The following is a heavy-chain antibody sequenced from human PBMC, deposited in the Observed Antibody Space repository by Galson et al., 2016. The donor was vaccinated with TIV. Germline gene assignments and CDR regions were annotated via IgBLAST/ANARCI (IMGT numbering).Heavy chain of an antibody. J-gene: IGHJ6*02. CDR3: ARGSGDTYYYYFGMDV. CDR1: GYIFTNFY. Sequence: SVKVSCKASGYIFTNFYLHWVRQAPGQGLEWMGIMNPDSGTTNYAQKFQGRVTITADEFPSAAYMELNSLRSEDTAVYYCARGSGDTYYYYFGMDVWGQGTTVTVSS. D-gene: IGHD4-17*01. V-gene: IGHV1-46*01. CDR2: MNPDSGTT.